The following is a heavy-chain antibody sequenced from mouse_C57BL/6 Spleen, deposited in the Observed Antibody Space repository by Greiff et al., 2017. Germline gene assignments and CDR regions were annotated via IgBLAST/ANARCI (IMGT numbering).Heavy chain of an antibody. CDR3: ARELGNFDY. D-gene: IGHD4-1*01. Sequence: QVQLQQPGAELVKPGASVKVSCKASGYTFTSYWMHWVKQRPGQGLEWIGRIHPSASGTNYNQKFKGKATLTVDKSSSTAYMQLRSLTSEDSAVYYCARELGNFDYWGQGTTLTVSS. CDR2: IHPSASGT. J-gene: IGHJ2*01. CDR1: GYTFTSYW. V-gene: IGHV1-74*01.